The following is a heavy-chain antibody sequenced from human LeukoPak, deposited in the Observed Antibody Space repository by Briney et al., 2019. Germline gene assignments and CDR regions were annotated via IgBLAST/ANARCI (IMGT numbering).Heavy chain of an antibody. Sequence: SGGSLRRSCAASGFTFSDYYMSWIRQAPGKGLEWVSYISSSSSTISYADSVKGRFTISRDNAKNSLYLQMNSLRAEDTAVYYCAREPPVPPYYYDSSDAFDIWGQGTMVTVSS. CDR1: GFTFSDYY. V-gene: IGHV3-11*04. CDR3: AREPPVPPYYYDSSDAFDI. CDR2: ISSSSSTI. D-gene: IGHD3-22*01. J-gene: IGHJ3*02.